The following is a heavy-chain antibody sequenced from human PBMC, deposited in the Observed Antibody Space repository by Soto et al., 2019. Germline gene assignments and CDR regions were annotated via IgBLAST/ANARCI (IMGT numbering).Heavy chain of an antibody. D-gene: IGHD2-15*01. Sequence: QVQLVQSGAEVKKPGASVKVSCKASGYTFTSYDISWVRQAPGQGLEWMGWISTYNGNTNYAQKLQGRVTMTTDTSXGTADMELRSLRSDDTAVYYCARGFRVAATRWWFDPWGQGTLVTVSS. CDR3: ARGFRVAATRWWFDP. CDR2: ISTYNGNT. CDR1: GYTFTSYD. J-gene: IGHJ5*02. V-gene: IGHV1-18*01.